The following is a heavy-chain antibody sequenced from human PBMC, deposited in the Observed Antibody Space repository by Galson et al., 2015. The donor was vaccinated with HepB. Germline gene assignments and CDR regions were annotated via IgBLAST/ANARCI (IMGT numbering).Heavy chain of an antibody. CDR3: ARGRYGYYDYNMDV. Sequence: SLRLSCATSGFTFSSYGMHWARQAPGKGLEWVAVIWYDGNNKYYADSVKGRFTISRDNSKNTLYLQMDSLRAEDTAVYYCARGRYGYYDYNMDVWGQGTTVTVSS. V-gene: IGHV3-33*01. J-gene: IGHJ6*02. CDR2: IWYDGNNK. D-gene: IGHD3-9*01. CDR1: GFTFSSYG.